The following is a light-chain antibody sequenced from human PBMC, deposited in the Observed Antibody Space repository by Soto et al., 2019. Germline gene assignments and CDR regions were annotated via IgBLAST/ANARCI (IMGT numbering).Light chain of an antibody. V-gene: IGLV2-14*01. J-gene: IGLJ3*02. Sequence: QSASVSGSPGQSITISCTGTTSDVGGYDSVSWFQQHPAKAPKLMIYHVTDRPSGVSDRFSGSKSGNTASLTISGLRAEDEADYYCSSYTTNNTLVFGGGTKVTVL. CDR1: TSDVGGYDS. CDR2: HVT. CDR3: SSYTTNNTLV.